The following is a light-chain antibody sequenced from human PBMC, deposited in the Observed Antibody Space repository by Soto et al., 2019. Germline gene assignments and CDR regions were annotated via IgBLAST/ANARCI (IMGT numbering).Light chain of an antibody. Sequence: EIVLTQSPATLSLSPGERATLSCRASQSVSSSYLAWYQQKPGQAPRLLIYGASSRATGIPDRFSGSGSGTDFTLTISRLEPEDFAVYYCQQYGSSPLTFGPGTKVEIK. V-gene: IGKV3-20*01. CDR3: QQYGSSPLT. CDR2: GAS. J-gene: IGKJ3*01. CDR1: QSVSSSY.